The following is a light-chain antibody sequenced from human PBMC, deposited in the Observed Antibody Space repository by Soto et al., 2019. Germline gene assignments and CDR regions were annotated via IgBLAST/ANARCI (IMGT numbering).Light chain of an antibody. J-gene: IGKJ1*01. CDR2: SAS. Sequence: EIVLTQSPGTLSLSPGERATLSCRASQSVSNNYLAWYQQKPGQAPRLLIYSASSRATGIPDRISGSGSGKDFPLIISRLEPEDFAVYYCQQYGSSPWTFGQGTKVEIK. CDR3: QQYGSSPWT. CDR1: QSVSNNY. V-gene: IGKV3-20*01.